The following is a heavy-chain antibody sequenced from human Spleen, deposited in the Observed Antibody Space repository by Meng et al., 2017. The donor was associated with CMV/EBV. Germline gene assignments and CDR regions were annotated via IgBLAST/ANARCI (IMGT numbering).Heavy chain of an antibody. V-gene: IGHV3-74*01. CDR2: IKSDGSSI. CDR3: ASRYGMDV. CDR1: GFTFDDFA. Sequence: GGSLRLSCTASGFTFDDFAMHWVRQTPGKGLVWVSRIKSDGSSIIYADSVKGRFTISRDNAKNTLYLQMKSLRAEDTAVYYCASRYGMDVWGQGTAVTVSS. J-gene: IGHJ6*02.